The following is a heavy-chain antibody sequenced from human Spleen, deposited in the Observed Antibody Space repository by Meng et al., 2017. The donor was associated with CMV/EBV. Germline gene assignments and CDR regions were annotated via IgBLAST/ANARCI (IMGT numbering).Heavy chain of an antibody. J-gene: IGHJ4*02. CDR1: GFTFSSYS. V-gene: IGHV3-48*04. Sequence: GESLKISCAASGFTFSSYSMNWVRQAPGKGLEWVSYISSSSSTIYYADSVKGRFTISRDNAKNSLYLQMNSLRAEDTAVYYCAKPGAEFDHYFDYWGQGTLVTVSS. CDR2: ISSSSSTI. D-gene: IGHD1-14*01. CDR3: AKPGAEFDHYFDY.